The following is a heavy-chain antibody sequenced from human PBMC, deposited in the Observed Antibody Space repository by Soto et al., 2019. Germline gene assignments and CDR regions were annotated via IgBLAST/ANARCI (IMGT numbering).Heavy chain of an antibody. CDR3: ARAGLRYFDWLYLDY. Sequence: QVQLVQSGAEVKKPGASVKVSCKASGYTFTSYGISWVRQAPGQGLEWMGWISAYNGNTNYAQKLQGRVTMTTDTSTSTAYRELRSLRSDDTAVYYCARAGLRYFDWLYLDYWGQGTLVTVSS. V-gene: IGHV1-18*01. J-gene: IGHJ4*02. D-gene: IGHD3-9*01. CDR1: GYTFTSYG. CDR2: ISAYNGNT.